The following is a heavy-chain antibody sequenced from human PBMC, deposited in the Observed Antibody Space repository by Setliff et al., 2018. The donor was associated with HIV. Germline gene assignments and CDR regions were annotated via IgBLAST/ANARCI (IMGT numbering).Heavy chain of an antibody. CDR2: INRSGSA. Sequence: SETLSLTCAVYGGSFSGHSWTWIRQPPGKGLEWIGEINRSGSANYNRSLKSRVTMSVDTSKRQFSLKLDSATAADTAIYYCARQSTVAAAGFDFWGQGTLVTVS. D-gene: IGHD6-13*01. CDR3: ARQSTVAAAGFDF. CDR1: GGSFSGHS. V-gene: IGHV4-34*01. J-gene: IGHJ4*02.